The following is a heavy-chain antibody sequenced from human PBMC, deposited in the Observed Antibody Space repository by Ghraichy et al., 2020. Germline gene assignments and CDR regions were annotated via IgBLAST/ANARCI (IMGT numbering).Heavy chain of an antibody. D-gene: IGHD6-19*01. J-gene: IGHJ4*02. CDR1: GGSFSGYY. CDR2: INHSGST. V-gene: IGHV4-34*01. CDR3: ARARGLRASSGWYRGFYYFDY. Sequence: ESLNISCAVYGGSFSGYYWSWIRQPPGKWLEWIGEINHSGSTNYNPSLKSRVTISVDTSKNQFSLKLSSVTAADTAVYYCARARGLRASSGWYRGFYYFDYWGQGTLVTVSS.